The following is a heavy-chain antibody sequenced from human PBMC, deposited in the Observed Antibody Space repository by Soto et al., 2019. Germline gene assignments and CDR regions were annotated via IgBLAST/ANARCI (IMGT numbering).Heavy chain of an antibody. CDR3: AREESGTTLAY. D-gene: IGHD1-7*01. Sequence: GGSLRLSCAASGFTFSSYEMNWVRQAPGKGLEWVSYISSSGSTIYYADSVKGRFTISRDNAKNSLYLQMNSLRAEDTAVYYCAREESGTTLAYWGQGTLVTVSS. CDR1: GFTFSSYE. V-gene: IGHV3-48*03. J-gene: IGHJ4*02. CDR2: ISSSGSTI.